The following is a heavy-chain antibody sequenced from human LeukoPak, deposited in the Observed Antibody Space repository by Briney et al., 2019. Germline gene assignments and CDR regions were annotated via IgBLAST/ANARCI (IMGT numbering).Heavy chain of an antibody. CDR3: ARARGYSGYDLGY. D-gene: IGHD5-12*01. CDR2: IRYDGSNK. CDR1: GFTFSSYG. V-gene: IGHV3-30*02. Sequence: GGSLRLSCAASGFTFSSYGMHWVRQAPGKGLEWVAFIRYDGSNKYYADSVKGRFTISRDNSKNTLYLQMNSLRAEDMAVYYCARARGYSGYDLGYWGQGTLVTVSS. J-gene: IGHJ4*02.